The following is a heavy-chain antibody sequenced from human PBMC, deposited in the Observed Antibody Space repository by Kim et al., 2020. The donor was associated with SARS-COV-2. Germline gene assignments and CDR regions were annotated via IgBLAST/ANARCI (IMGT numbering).Heavy chain of an antibody. V-gene: IGHV4-39*01. D-gene: IGHD4-17*01. J-gene: IGHJ1*01. CDR3: ARLSTVTITVQH. CDR2: IYYSGST. CDR1: GGSISSSSYF. Sequence: SDTLSLTCTVSGGSISSSSYFWSWIRQHPGKGLEWIGSIYYSGSTYYNPSLKSRVTISVETSKNQFSLKLSSVTAADTAVYYCARLSTVTITVQHWGQGTLLTVSS.